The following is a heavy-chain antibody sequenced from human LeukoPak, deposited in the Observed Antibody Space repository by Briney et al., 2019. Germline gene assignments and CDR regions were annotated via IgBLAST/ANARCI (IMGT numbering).Heavy chain of an antibody. Sequence: SETLSLTCTVSGGSISTYYWSWIRQPPGKGLEWMGYIFYTGSTNSNPSLKSRVTISVDTSKNQFSMNLSSVTAADTAMYFCARHRGSGNWRPSAFDIWGQGTMVTVSS. CDR3: ARHRGSGNWRPSAFDI. V-gene: IGHV4-59*08. D-gene: IGHD4-23*01. CDR1: GGSISTYY. J-gene: IGHJ3*02. CDR2: IFYTGST.